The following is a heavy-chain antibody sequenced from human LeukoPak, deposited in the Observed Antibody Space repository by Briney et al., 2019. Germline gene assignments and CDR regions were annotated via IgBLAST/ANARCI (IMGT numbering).Heavy chain of an antibody. CDR3: AKDLVVPAATLVDY. V-gene: IGHV3-23*01. J-gene: IGHJ4*02. Sequence: PGGSLRLSCAASGFTFRSDAMNWVRQAPGKGLEWVADITGSGAITHYADSVKGRFTISRDNSKNTLYLQMNSLRAEDTAVYYCAKDLVVPAATLVDYWGQGTLVTVSS. D-gene: IGHD2-2*01. CDR1: GFTFRSDA. CDR2: ITGSGAIT.